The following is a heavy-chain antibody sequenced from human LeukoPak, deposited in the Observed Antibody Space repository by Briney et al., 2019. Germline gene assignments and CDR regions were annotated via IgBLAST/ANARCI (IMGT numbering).Heavy chain of an antibody. J-gene: IGHJ4*02. Sequence: PGGSLRLSCAASGFIFGTYSMNWVRQAPGKGLEWVSSISSSSSFIYYADSVKGRFTISRDNAKNSLYLQMNSLRAEDTAVYYCARDGSRGNLVTAPDYWGQGTLVTVSS. CDR1: GFIFGTYS. CDR3: ARDGSRGNLVTAPDY. D-gene: IGHD2-21*02. CDR2: ISSSSSFI. V-gene: IGHV3-21*01.